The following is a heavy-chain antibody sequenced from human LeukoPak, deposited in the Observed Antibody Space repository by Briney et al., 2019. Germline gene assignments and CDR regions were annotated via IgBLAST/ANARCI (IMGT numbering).Heavy chain of an antibody. CDR3: ARARYCSSTSCPALQDAFDI. V-gene: IGHV4-4*07. D-gene: IGHD2-2*01. CDR2: IYTSGST. Sequence: GSQRLSCAASGFKFSDHYIDWVRQAPGKGLEWIGRIYTSGSTNYNPSLKSRVTMSVDTSKNQFSLKLSSVTAADTAVYYCARARYCSSTSCPALQDAFDIWGQGTMVTVSS. J-gene: IGHJ3*02. CDR1: GFKFSDHY.